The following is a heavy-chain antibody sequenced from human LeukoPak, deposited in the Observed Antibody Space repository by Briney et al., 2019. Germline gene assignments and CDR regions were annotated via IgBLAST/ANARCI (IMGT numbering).Heavy chain of an antibody. V-gene: IGHV1-8*03. CDR3: ARGGGFSFGAQSYYQLSL. Sequence: ASVKVSCKASGYTFTSYDVNWVRQVAGQGLERMGWMNPNSGNTGYAQKFQGRVTITRNTSITTSYMELSSLRSEDTAVYYCARGGGFSFGAQSYYQLSLWGQGTLVTVSS. J-gene: IGHJ4*02. CDR2: MNPNSGNT. CDR1: GYTFTSYD. D-gene: IGHD3-10*01.